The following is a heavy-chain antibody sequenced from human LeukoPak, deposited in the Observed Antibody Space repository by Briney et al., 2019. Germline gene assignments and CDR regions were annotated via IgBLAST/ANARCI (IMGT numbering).Heavy chain of an antibody. CDR1: GGSFSSYY. D-gene: IGHD3-10*01. CDR2: ITHSGST. J-gene: IGHJ4*02. CDR3: ARVTRFNQFGELWFDY. V-gene: IGHV4-34*01. Sequence: SETLPLTCAVYGGSFSSYYWSWIRQPPEKGLEWIGEITHSGSTHYNPSLKSRVTISLDTSKSQFSLKLSSVTAADTAVYYCARVTRFNQFGELWFDYWGQGTLLTVSS.